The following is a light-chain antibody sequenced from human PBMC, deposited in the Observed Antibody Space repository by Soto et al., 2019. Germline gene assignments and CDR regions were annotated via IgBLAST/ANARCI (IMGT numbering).Light chain of an antibody. CDR2: DAS. V-gene: IGKV3D-20*02. CDR3: QQRSNWPREIT. Sequence: EIVLTQSPGTLSLSPGERATLSCMASQNVNRSYLAWYQQKPGQAPRLLIYDASNRATGIPARFSGSGSGTNFTLTISGLQPEDFAVYYCQQRSNWPREITFGQGTRLEIK. J-gene: IGKJ5*01. CDR1: QNVNRSY.